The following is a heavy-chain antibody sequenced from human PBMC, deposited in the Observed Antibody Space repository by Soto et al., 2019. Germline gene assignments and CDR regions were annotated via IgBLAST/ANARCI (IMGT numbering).Heavy chain of an antibody. CDR1: GYSISSGYY. CDR2: IYHSGST. Sequence: SETLSLTCXVSGYSISSGYYWGWIRQTPGKGLEWIASIYHSGSTYYNPSLKSRVTISVDTSKNQFSLKLTSVTAADTAVYYCARGAPTVTPGWFDPWGQGIMVTVSS. CDR3: ARGAPTVTPGWFDP. V-gene: IGHV4-38-2*02. D-gene: IGHD4-17*01. J-gene: IGHJ5*02.